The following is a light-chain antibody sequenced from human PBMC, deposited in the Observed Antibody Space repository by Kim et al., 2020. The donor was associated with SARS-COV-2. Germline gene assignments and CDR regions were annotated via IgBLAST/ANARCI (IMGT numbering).Light chain of an antibody. J-gene: IGLJ2*01. CDR1: KLGDSD. V-gene: IGLV3-1*01. CDR2: QDS. Sequence: SVSRGQTATITCSGDKLGDSDVCWYQQRPGQSPMLVIYQDSKRPPGIPDRFSGSNSGNTATLTISGTQAADEADYYCQAWDSSTAVFGEGTQLTVL. CDR3: QAWDSSTAV.